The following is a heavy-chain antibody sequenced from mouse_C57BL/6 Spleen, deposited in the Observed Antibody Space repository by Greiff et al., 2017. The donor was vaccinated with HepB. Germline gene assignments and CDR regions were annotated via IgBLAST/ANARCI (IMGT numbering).Heavy chain of an antibody. Sequence: VQLQQSGPELVKPGASVKIPCKASGYTFTDYNMDWVKQSHGKSLEWIGEINPNNGGTIYNQKFKGKATLTVDKSSSTAYMELRSLTSEDTAVYYCARRGLRRTFYFDYWGQGTTLTVSS. CDR3: ARRGLRRTFYFDY. V-gene: IGHV1-18*01. CDR1: GYTFTDYN. J-gene: IGHJ2*01. D-gene: IGHD2-2*01. CDR2: INPNNGGT.